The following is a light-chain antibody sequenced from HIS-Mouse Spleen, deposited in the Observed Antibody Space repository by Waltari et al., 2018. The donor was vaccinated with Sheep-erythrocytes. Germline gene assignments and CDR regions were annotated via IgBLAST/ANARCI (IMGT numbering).Light chain of an antibody. CDR1: SSDVGSYNL. CDR3: CSYAGSSTFHVV. V-gene: IGLV2-23*03. Sequence: QSALTQPASVSGSPGQSITISCTGTSSDVGSYNLVSWYQQHPGKAPKLIIYEGSKRRSGVSNRFAGSKSGNTDSLTISGLQAEDEADYYCCSYAGSSTFHVVFGGGTKLTVL. J-gene: IGLJ2*01. CDR2: EGS.